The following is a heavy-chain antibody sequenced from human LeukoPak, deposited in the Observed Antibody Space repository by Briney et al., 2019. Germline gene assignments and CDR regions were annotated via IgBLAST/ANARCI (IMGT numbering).Heavy chain of an antibody. CDR2: IIPIFGTA. CDR1: GGTFSSYA. Sequence: SVKVSCKASGGTFSSYAISWVRQAPGQGLEWMGGIIPIFGTANYAQKFQGRVTITADESTSTAYMELSSLRSEDTAVYYCARDYYDSSGYHPPAGDYWGQGTLVTVSS. CDR3: ARDYYDSSGYHPPAGDY. V-gene: IGHV1-69*13. D-gene: IGHD3-22*01. J-gene: IGHJ4*02.